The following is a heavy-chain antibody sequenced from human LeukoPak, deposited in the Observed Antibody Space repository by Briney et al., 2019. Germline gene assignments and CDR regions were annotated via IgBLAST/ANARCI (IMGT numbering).Heavy chain of an antibody. V-gene: IGHV4-59*08. J-gene: IGHJ6*03. D-gene: IGHD3-22*01. CDR2: IYYSGST. CDR1: GGSIISYY. CDR3: ARSYYDSSGYYPQNYYYMDV. Sequence: SETLSLTCTVSGGSIISYYWSWIRQPPGKGLEWIGYIYYSGSTNYNPSLKSRVTISVDTSKNQFSLKLSPVTAADTAVYYCARSYYDSSGYYPQNYYYMDVRGKGTTLTVSS.